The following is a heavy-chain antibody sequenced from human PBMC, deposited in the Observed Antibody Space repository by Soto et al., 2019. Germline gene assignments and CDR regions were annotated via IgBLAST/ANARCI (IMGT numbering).Heavy chain of an antibody. CDR3: AGEMATTFDY. J-gene: IGHJ4*02. CDR1: EYSFSNYW. CDR2: VYPSDSDT. D-gene: IGHD5-12*01. Sequence: GESLKISCKGSEYSFSNYWIAWVRHMPGKGLDWMGFVYPSDSDTRYSPSFQGQVTISADKSTNTAYLQWSSLKASDTAMYYCAGEMATTFDYWGQGTLVTVSS. V-gene: IGHV5-51*01.